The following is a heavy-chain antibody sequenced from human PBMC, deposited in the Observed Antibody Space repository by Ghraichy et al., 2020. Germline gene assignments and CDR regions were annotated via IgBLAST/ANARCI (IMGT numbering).Heavy chain of an antibody. V-gene: IGHV4-39*01. J-gene: IGHJ6*03. CDR2: IYYSGST. D-gene: IGHD3-22*01. Sequence: SETLSLTCTVSGGSISSSSYYWGWIRQPPGKGLEWIGSIYYSGSTYYNPSLKSRVTISVDTSKNQFSLKLSSVTAADTAVYYCARPVADSSGYYYPNYYYYYMDVWGKGTTVTVSS. CDR3: ARPVADSSGYYYPNYYYYYMDV. CDR1: GGSISSSSYY.